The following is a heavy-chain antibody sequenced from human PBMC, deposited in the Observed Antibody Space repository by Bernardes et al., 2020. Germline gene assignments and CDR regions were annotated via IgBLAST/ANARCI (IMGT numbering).Heavy chain of an antibody. J-gene: IGHJ4*02. CDR1: GFSLSTSGVG. CDR2: IYWDDDK. CDR3: AHSLSKGKYSGSYFLFEDYFDC. V-gene: IGHV2-5*02. D-gene: IGHD1-26*01. Sequence: SGPTLVKPTQTLTLTCTFSGFSLSTSGVGVGWIRQPPGKALEWLALIYWDDDKRYSPSLKSRLTITKDTSKNQVVLTMTNMDPVDTATYYCAHSLSKGKYSGSYFLFEDYFDCWGQGTLVTVSS.